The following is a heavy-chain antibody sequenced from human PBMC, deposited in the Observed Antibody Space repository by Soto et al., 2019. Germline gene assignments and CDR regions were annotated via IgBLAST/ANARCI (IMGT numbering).Heavy chain of an antibody. CDR1: GYTFTSYA. CDR3: AREPVVVAATPGENYYYGMDV. V-gene: IGHV1-3*01. Sequence: QVQLVQSGAEVKKPGASVKVSCKASGYTFTSYAMHWVRQAPGQRLEWMGWINAGNGNTKYSQKFQGRVTITRDTSASTAYMELSSLRSEDTAVYYCAREPVVVAATPGENYYYGMDVW. CDR2: INAGNGNT. D-gene: IGHD2-15*01. J-gene: IGHJ6*01.